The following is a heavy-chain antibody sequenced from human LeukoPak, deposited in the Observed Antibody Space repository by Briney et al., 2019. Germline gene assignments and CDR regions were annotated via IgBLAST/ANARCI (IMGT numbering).Heavy chain of an antibody. D-gene: IGHD2-21*02. CDR3: AKDLVGNCGGDCFFDY. J-gene: IGHJ4*02. Sequence: GGSLRLSCAASGFTVSSNYMSWVRQAPGKGLEWVSVIYSGGSTYYADSVKGRFTISRDNSKNTLYLQMNSLRAEDTAVYYCAKDLVGNCGGDCFFDYWGQGTLVTVSS. CDR1: GFTVSSNY. CDR2: IYSGGST. V-gene: IGHV3-66*01.